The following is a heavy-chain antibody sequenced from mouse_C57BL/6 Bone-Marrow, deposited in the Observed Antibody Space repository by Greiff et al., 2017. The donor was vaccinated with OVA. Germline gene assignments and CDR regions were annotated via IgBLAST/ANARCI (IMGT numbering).Heavy chain of an antibody. J-gene: IGHJ4*01. CDR1: GFSLTSYG. D-gene: IGHD2-3*01. CDR3: ARDLGYYRYYYAMDY. Sequence: VQLKESGPGLVQPSQSLSITCTVSGFSLTSYGVHWVRQSPGKGLEWLGVIWSGGSTDYNAAFISRLSISKDNSKSQVFFKMNSLQADDTAIYYCARDLGYYRYYYAMDYWGQGTSVTVSS. CDR2: IWSGGST. V-gene: IGHV2-2*01.